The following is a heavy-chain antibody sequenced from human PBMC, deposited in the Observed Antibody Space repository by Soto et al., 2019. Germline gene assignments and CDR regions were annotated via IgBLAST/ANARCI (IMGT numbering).Heavy chain of an antibody. Sequence: GESLKISCAASGFTFSSYAMSWVRQAPGKGLEWVSAISGSGGSTYYADSVKGRFTISRDNSKNTLYLQMNSLRAEDTAVYYCAKVVGSYDFWSGSNWFDPWGQGTLVTVSS. J-gene: IGHJ5*02. D-gene: IGHD3-3*01. CDR2: ISGSGGST. CDR1: GFTFSSYA. CDR3: AKVVGSYDFWSGSNWFDP. V-gene: IGHV3-23*01.